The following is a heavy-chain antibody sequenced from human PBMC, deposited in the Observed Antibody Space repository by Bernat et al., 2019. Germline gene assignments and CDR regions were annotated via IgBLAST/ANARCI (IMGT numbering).Heavy chain of an antibody. J-gene: IGHJ6*02. CDR2: IYYSGST. CDR3: ARHSGSGSYLSGMDV. V-gene: IGHV4-39*01. CDR1: GGSISSSSYY. D-gene: IGHD3-10*01. Sequence: QLQLQESGPGLVKPSETLSLTCTVSGGSISSSSYYWGWIRQPPGKGLEWIGSIYYSGSTYYNPSLKSRVTISVDTTKNQFYLKLRSVTAADTAVYYCARHSGSGSYLSGMDVWGQGTTVTVSS.